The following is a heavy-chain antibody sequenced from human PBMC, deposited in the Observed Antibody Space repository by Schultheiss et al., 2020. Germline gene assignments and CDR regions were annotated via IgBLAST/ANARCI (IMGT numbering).Heavy chain of an antibody. CDR3: ARGRREVVVTATTYYYYYYGMDV. J-gene: IGHJ6*02. CDR1: GFTFSSYG. Sequence: GGSLRLSCAASGFTFSSYGMHWVRQAPGKGLEWVANIKQDGSEKYYADSVKGRFTISRDNSKNTLYLQMNSLRAEDTAVYYCARGRREVVVTATTYYYYYYGMDVWGQGTTVTVSS. D-gene: IGHD2-21*02. V-gene: IGHV3-33*01. CDR2: IKQDGSEK.